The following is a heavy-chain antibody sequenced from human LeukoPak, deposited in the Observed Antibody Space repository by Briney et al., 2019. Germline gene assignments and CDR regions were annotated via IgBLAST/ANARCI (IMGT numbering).Heavy chain of an antibody. CDR3: AKRIAAAGWFDP. Sequence: ASVKVSCKASGYTFSGYYIHWVRQAPGQGLEWMGWINPNSGVANYAQKFQGGVTITTDESTSTAYMELSSLRSEDTAVYYCAKRIAAAGWFDPWGQGTLVTVSS. CDR1: GYTFSGYY. V-gene: IGHV1-2*02. D-gene: IGHD6-13*01. J-gene: IGHJ5*02. CDR2: INPNSGVA.